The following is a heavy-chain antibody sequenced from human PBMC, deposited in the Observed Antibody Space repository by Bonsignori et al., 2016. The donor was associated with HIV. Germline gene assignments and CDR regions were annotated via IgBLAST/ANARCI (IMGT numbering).Heavy chain of an antibody. D-gene: IGHD3-22*01. Sequence: SETLSLTCAVYGGSFSGYYWSWIRQPPGKGLEWIGEINHSGSTNYNPSLKSRVTISVDTSKNQFSLKLSSVTAADTAVYYCARGPLGDSSGFDYWGQGTLVTVSS. V-gene: IGHV4-34*01. CDR2: INHSGST. J-gene: IGHJ4*02. CDR3: ARGPLGDSSGFDY. CDR1: GGSFSGYY.